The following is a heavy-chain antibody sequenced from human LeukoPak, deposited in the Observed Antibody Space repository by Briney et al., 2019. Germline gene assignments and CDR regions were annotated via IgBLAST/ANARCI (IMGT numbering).Heavy chain of an antibody. Sequence: GGSLRLSCAASGFTFSSYGMHWVRQAPGKGLEWVAVIWYDGSNKYYADSVKGRFTISRDNSKNTLYLQMNSLRAEDTAVYYCANELLWFGELSGNWFDPWGQGTLVTVSS. CDR1: GFTFSSYG. CDR3: ANELLWFGELSGNWFDP. V-gene: IGHV3-33*06. D-gene: IGHD3-10*01. J-gene: IGHJ5*02. CDR2: IWYDGSNK.